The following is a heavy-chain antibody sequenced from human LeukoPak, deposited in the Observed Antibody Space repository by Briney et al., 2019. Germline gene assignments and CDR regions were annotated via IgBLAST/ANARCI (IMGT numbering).Heavy chain of an antibody. Sequence: GGSLRLSCAASGFTFSSYAMSWVRQAPGKGLEWVSAISGSGGSTYYADSVKGRFTISRDNSKNTLYLQMNSLRAEDTAVYYCAKDDSSWMRVALDYWGQRTLVTVSS. V-gene: IGHV3-23*01. D-gene: IGHD6-13*01. CDR2: ISGSGGST. J-gene: IGHJ4*02. CDR1: GFTFSSYA. CDR3: AKDDSSWMRVALDY.